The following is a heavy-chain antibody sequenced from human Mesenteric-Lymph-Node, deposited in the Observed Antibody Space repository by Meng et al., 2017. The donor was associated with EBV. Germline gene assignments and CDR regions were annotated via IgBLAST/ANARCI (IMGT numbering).Heavy chain of an antibody. D-gene: IGHD6-19*01. CDR1: GGSIRSSNG. Sequence: REPGRGLGNTSEHMSRTCSVVGGSIRSSNGGRWVLLLQGKGLEWIGEIYQGGSTNYNPSLKSRVPISVDKSKNQFSLKLSSVTAADTAVYYCARGGSGWYQVGSYWGQGTLVPSPQ. CDR2: IYQGGST. CDR3: ARGGSGWYQVGSY. J-gene: IGHJ4*02. V-gene: IGHV4-4*02.